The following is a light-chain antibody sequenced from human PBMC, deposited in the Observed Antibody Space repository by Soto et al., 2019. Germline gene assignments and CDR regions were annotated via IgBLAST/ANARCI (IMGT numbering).Light chain of an antibody. Sequence: QMTQSPSTLSPSVLDRVTITCRASQTISSWLASYQQKPGKAPKLLIYAASTLQSGVPSRCSGSGSWTDFTLTIICLQSEDFATYYCQQYYSYPLTFGGGTKVDIK. V-gene: IGKV1-5*01. CDR1: QTISSW. CDR2: AAS. J-gene: IGKJ4*01. CDR3: QQYYSYPLT.